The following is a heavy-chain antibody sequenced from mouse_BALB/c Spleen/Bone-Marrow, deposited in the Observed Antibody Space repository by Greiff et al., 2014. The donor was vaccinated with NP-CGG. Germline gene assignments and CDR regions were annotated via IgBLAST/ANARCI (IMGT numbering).Heavy chain of an antibody. Sequence: VQLQQPGAELVKPGASVKLSCTASGSNIKDTYMHWVKQRHEQGLEWIGRIDPANGNNKYDQKFQGKATITAYTSSNPAYLQLSSLTSEDTAVYYCASYRYGLYFDVWGAGTSVPGSS. CDR3: ASYRYGLYFDV. D-gene: IGHD2-14*01. J-gene: IGHJ1*01. CDR1: GSNIKDTY. V-gene: IGHV14-3*02. CDR2: IDPANGNN.